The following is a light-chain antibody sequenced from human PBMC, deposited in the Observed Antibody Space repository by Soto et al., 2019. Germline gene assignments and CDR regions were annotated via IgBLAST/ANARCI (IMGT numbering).Light chain of an antibody. CDR3: AAWDDSLSAHVV. CDR1: SSNIGSNY. V-gene: IGLV1-47*01. CDR2: RNN. Sequence: QYVLTQPPSASGTPGQRVTISCSGSSSNIGSNYVYWYQQLPGTAPKLLIYRNNQRPSGVPDRFSGSKSGTSASLAISGRRSEDEADYYCAAWDDSLSAHVVFGGGTKVTVL. J-gene: IGLJ2*01.